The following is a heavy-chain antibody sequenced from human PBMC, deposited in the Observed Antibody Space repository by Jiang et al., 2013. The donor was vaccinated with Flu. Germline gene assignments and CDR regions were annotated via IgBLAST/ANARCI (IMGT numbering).Heavy chain of an antibody. V-gene: IGHV1-69*01. CDR3: AVGPPGPGIAAAGIDY. CDR2: IIPIFGTA. Sequence: GAEVKKPGSSVKVSCKASGGTFSSYAISWVRQAPGQGLEWMGGIIPIFGTANYAQKFQGRVTITADESTSTAYMELSSLRSEDTAVYYCAVGPPGPGIAAAGIDYWGQGTLVTVSS. J-gene: IGHJ4*02. CDR1: GGTFSSYA. D-gene: IGHD6-13*01.